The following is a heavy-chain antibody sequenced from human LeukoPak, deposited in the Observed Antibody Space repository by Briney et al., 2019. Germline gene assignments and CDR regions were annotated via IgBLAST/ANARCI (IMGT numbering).Heavy chain of an antibody. CDR3: ARALGYYGSGSYYPFDY. V-gene: IGHV3-21*01. J-gene: IGHJ4*02. CDR2: IYMSSTYI. CDR1: GLTFSTYS. Sequence: GGSLRLSCAVSGLTFSTYSMNWVRQAPGKGREWVSSIYMSSTYIYYADSVKGRFTISRDNAKNSLYLQMNSLRVEDTAVYYCARALGYYGSGSYYPFDYWGQGTLVTVSS. D-gene: IGHD3-10*01.